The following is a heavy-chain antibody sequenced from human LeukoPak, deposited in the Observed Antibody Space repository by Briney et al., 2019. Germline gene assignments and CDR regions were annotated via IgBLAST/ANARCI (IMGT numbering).Heavy chain of an antibody. V-gene: IGHV3-30-3*01. CDR1: GFTFNKYA. CDR3: ARGSSYDSSGYYYFDY. CDR2: ISYDGYNQ. Sequence: PGGSLRLSCAASGFTFNKYAIHWVRQAPGKGLEWVAVISYDGYNQNYADSVKGRFSISRDNSQNTLYLQMNSLRAGDTAVYHCARGSSYDSSGYYYFDYWGQGTLVTVSS. D-gene: IGHD3-22*01. J-gene: IGHJ4*02.